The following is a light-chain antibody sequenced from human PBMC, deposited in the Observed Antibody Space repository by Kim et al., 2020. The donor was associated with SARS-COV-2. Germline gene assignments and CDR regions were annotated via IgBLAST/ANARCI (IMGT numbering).Light chain of an antibody. CDR2: KAA. CDR3: RQYETYSRT. J-gene: IGKJ2*01. CDR1: QSIDTW. Sequence: GDRVTITCRASQSIDTWLAWYQQKPGKAPKSLIYKAATLESGVPSRVSGSGSGTEFILTISSLQPDDFATYFCRQYETYSRTFGQGTKLET. V-gene: IGKV1-5*03.